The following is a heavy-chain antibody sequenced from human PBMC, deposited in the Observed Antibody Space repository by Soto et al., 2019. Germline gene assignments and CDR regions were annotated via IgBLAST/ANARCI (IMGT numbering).Heavy chain of an antibody. CDR3: TRLSAAYCGGDCYFYY. Sequence: GGSLRLSCAASGFTFSGSAMHWVRRASGKGLEWVGRIRSKANSYATAYAASVEGRFTISRDDSANTAYLQMNSLKTEDTAVYYCTRLSAAYCGGDCYFYYWGKGILVTVSS. CDR1: GFTFSGSA. D-gene: IGHD2-21*01. CDR2: IRSKANSYAT. J-gene: IGHJ4*02. V-gene: IGHV3-73*01.